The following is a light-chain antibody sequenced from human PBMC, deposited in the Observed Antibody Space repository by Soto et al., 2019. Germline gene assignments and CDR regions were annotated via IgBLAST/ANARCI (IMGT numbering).Light chain of an antibody. J-gene: IGLJ3*02. Sequence: QTVVTQEPSVTVSPGGTVTLTCGSSTGAVTSGHYPYWFQQKPGQAPRTLIYETSNKHSWTPARFSGALLGGKAALTLSRAQPEDEAEYFCLLSYTDVRLFGGGTKLTVL. V-gene: IGLV7-46*01. CDR1: TGAVTSGHY. CDR3: LLSYTDVRL. CDR2: ETS.